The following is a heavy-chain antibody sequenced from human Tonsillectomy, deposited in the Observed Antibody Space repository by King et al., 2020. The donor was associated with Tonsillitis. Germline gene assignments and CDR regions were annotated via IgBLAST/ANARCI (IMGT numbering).Heavy chain of an antibody. V-gene: IGHV3-30*04. CDR2: ISYDGSNK. J-gene: IGHJ3*01. D-gene: IGHD1-1*01. CDR1: GFTFSSYA. Sequence: VQLVESGGGVVQPGRSLRLSCAASGFTFSSYAMHWVRQAPGKGLEWVAVISYDGSNKYYADSVKGRFTISRDNSKNTLYLQMNSLRAEDTAVYYCAREVQIGAFDLWGQGTMVTVSS. CDR3: AREVQIGAFDL.